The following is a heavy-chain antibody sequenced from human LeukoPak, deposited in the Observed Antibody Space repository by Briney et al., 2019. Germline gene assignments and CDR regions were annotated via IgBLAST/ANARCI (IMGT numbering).Heavy chain of an antibody. Sequence: GGSLRLSCAASGFTFSSYWMSWVRQAPGKGLEWVANIKQDGSEKYYVDSVKGRSTISRDNGKNSLYLQMNSLRVEDTAVYYCARSGTGIAAADTNWFDPWGQGTLVTVSS. V-gene: IGHV3-7*01. CDR3: ARSGTGIAAADTNWFDP. D-gene: IGHD6-13*01. CDR2: IKQDGSEK. CDR1: GFTFSSYW. J-gene: IGHJ5*02.